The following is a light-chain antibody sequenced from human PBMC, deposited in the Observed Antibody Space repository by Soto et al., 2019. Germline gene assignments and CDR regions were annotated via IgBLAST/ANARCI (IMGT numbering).Light chain of an antibody. V-gene: IGKV1-39*01. CDR1: QSISSY. CDR2: GAF. Sequence: DIQMTQSPSSLPASVGDRVTITCRASQSISSYLNWYQQKPGKAPKLLIYGAFSLQSGVPSRFSVSGSGTDFTLNINSLQPEAFATYYCQQSYSTPRTFGQGTKVEIK. J-gene: IGKJ1*01. CDR3: QQSYSTPRT.